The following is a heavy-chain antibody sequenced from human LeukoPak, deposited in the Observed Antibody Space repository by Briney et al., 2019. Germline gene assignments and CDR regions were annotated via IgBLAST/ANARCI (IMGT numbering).Heavy chain of an antibody. CDR1: GFTFSSYA. V-gene: IGHV3-23*01. D-gene: IGHD6-19*01. Sequence: GGSLRLSCAASGFTFSSYAMSWVRQAPGKGLEWVSAISGSGGSTYYADSVRGRFTISRDNSKNTLILQMNSLRAEDTAVYYCAKDFSSGWELDYWGQGTLVTVSS. J-gene: IGHJ4*02. CDR2: ISGSGGST. CDR3: AKDFSSGWELDY.